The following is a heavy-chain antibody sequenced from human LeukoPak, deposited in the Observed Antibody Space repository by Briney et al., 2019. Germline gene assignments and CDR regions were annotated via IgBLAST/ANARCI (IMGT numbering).Heavy chain of an antibody. CDR1: GFTFSSYS. Sequence: GGSLRLSCAASGFTFSSYSMNWVRQAPGKGLEWVSSISTSSSYIYYADSVKGRFTISRDNSKNTVYLQMNSLRTEDTAVYYCARPGAGTYSGYDFDYWGQGTLVTVSS. D-gene: IGHD5-12*01. V-gene: IGHV3-21*01. CDR2: ISTSSSYI. CDR3: ARPGAGTYSGYDFDY. J-gene: IGHJ4*02.